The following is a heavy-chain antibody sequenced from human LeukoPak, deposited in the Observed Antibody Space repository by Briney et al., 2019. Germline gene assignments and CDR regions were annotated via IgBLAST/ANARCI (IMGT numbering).Heavy chain of an antibody. CDR3: AREGHDGGSYFDY. J-gene: IGHJ4*02. V-gene: IGHV1-69*01. Sequence: GSSVKDSCKASGGTFSSYAISWVRQAPGQGLEWMGGIIPIFGTANYAQKFQGRVTITADESTSTAYMELSSLRSEDTAVYYCAREGHDGGSYFDYWGQGTLVTVSS. CDR1: GGTFSSYA. D-gene: IGHD3-10*01. CDR2: IIPIFGTA.